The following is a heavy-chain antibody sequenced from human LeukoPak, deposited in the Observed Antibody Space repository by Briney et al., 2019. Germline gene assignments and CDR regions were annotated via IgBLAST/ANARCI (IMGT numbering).Heavy chain of an antibody. J-gene: IGHJ4*02. D-gene: IGHD3-16*01. CDR2: IFFTGRT. Sequence: SQTLSLTCTVPGYSVNSGAHYWSWIRQYPGKGLEWIGQIFFTGRTDYNPSLKSRLTISIDTSKNQFSVELISVGVGDTPTYFCARDRALGMDFWGQGTLVTVSS. V-gene: IGHV4-31*03. CDR3: ARDRALGMDF. CDR1: GYSVNSGAHY.